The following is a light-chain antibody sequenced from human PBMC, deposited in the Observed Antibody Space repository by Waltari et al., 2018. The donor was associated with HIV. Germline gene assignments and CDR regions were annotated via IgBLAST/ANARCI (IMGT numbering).Light chain of an antibody. V-gene: IGLV2-8*01. CDR2: EVS. CDR1: SSNLGGQNH. Sequence: QSALTQPPSASGSPGQSVIISCTGTSSNLGGQNHVSWYQQHPGKAPRLMIYEVSKRPSGVPDRFSGSKSDNTASLTVSGLQAEDEADYYCSSYAGNYDWVFGGWTKLTVL. CDR3: SSYAGNYDWV. J-gene: IGLJ3*02.